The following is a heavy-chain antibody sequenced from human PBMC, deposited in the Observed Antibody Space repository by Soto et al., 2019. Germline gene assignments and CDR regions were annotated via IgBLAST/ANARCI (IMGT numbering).Heavy chain of an antibody. V-gene: IGHV4-34*01. CDR1: GGSFSGYY. D-gene: IGHD2-2*01. CDR3: ARVEIVPAARGYYYGMDV. CDR2: INHSGST. Sequence: SETLSLTCAVYGGSFSGYYWSWIRQPPGKGLEWIGEINHSGSTNYNPSLKSRVTISVDTSKNQFSLELSSVTAADTAVYYCARVEIVPAARGYYYGMDVWGQGTTVTVSS. J-gene: IGHJ6*02.